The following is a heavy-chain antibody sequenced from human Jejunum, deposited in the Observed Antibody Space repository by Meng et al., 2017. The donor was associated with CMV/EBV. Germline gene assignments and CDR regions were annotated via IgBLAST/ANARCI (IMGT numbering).Heavy chain of an antibody. J-gene: IGHJ4*02. V-gene: IGHV3-30-3*02. CDR1: GFTFGSHA. CDR2: TSYGGNSQ. D-gene: IGHD3-16*01. Sequence: ASGFTFGSHAMHWVRQAPGKGLEWLAVTSYGGNSQYYTDSVKGRFTITRDNSANTVFLQMNSLRPDDTAVYSCAKDGGGFNSGPFDYWGLGTLVTVSS. CDR3: AKDGGGFNSGPFDY.